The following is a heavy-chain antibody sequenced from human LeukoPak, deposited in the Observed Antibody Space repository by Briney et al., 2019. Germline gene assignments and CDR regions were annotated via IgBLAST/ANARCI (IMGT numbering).Heavy chain of an antibody. CDR3: ARDLYRIVVVPHYFDY. J-gene: IGHJ4*02. V-gene: IGHV3-7*01. D-gene: IGHD3-22*01. Sequence: GGSLRLSCAASGFTFSNYWMSWVRQAPGKGLEWVANIKKDGSEKYYVDSVKGRFTISRDNAKNSLYLQMNSLRAEDTAVYYCARDLYRIVVVPHYFDYWGQGTLVTVSS. CDR2: IKKDGSEK. CDR1: GFTFSNYW.